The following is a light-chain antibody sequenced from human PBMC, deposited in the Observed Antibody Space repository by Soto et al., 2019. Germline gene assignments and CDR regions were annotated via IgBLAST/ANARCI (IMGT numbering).Light chain of an antibody. V-gene: IGLV2-23*02. J-gene: IGLJ2*01. Sequence: QSALTQPASVSGSPGQSITISCTGTSSDVGGFNLVSWYQQHPGKDPKLIIYEATKRPSGVSNRFSGSKSGNTASMTISGLQAEDEADYFCCSYARSSTVVFGGGTQLTV. CDR2: EAT. CDR3: CSYARSSTVV. CDR1: SSDVGGFNL.